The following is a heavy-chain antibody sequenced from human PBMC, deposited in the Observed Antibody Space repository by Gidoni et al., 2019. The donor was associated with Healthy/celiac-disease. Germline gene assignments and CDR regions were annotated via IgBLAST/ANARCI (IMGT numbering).Heavy chain of an antibody. Sequence: EVQLLESGGGLVQPGGSLRLSCAASGFTFSSYAMGWVRQAPGKGLEWVSAISGSGGSTYYADSVKGRFTISRDNSKNTLYLQRNSLRAEDTAVYYCAKGTHRERIPLDYWGQGTLVTVSS. J-gene: IGHJ4*02. CDR3: AKGTHRERIPLDY. CDR2: ISGSGGST. CDR1: GFTFSSYA. V-gene: IGHV3-23*01. D-gene: IGHD1-1*01.